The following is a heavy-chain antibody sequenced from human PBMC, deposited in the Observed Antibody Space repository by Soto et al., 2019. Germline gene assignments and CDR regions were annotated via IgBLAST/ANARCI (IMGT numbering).Heavy chain of an antibody. J-gene: IGHJ4*02. Sequence: PSETLSLTCAVSGGSISSSNWWSWVRQPPGKGLEWIGEIYHSGSTNYNPSLKSRVTISVDKSKNQFSLKLSSVTAADTAVYYCARDNRYSRSRRGAFDYWGQGTLVTVSS. V-gene: IGHV4-4*02. CDR3: ARDNRYSRSRRGAFDY. CDR1: GGSISSSNW. CDR2: IYHSGST. D-gene: IGHD6-13*01.